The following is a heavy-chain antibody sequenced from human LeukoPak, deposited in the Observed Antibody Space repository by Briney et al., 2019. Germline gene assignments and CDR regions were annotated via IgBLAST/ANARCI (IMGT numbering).Heavy chain of an antibody. J-gene: IGHJ6*02. CDR1: GFTFSSYA. CDR2: ISGSGGST. V-gene: IGHV3-23*01. CDR3: ARAGIAVAGDAYYYYGMDV. Sequence: GGSLRLSCAASGFTFSSYAMSWVHQAPGKGLEWVSAISGSGGSTYYADSVKGRFTISRDNSKNTLYLQMNSLRAEDTAVYYCARAGIAVAGDAYYYYGMDVWGQGTTVTVSS. D-gene: IGHD6-19*01.